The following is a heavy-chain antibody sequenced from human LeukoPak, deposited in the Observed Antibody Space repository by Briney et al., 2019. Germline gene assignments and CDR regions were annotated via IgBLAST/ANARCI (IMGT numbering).Heavy chain of an antibody. J-gene: IGHJ5*02. D-gene: IGHD6-19*01. Sequence: GGSLRLSCAASGFTFSSYAMSWVRQAPGKVLEWVSAISGSGDSTYYADSVKGRFTISRDNSKNTLYLQLNSLRAEDTAVYYCAKGGTGWYGNWFDPWGQGTLVTVSS. CDR1: GFTFSSYA. CDR2: ISGSGDST. V-gene: IGHV3-23*01. CDR3: AKGGTGWYGNWFDP.